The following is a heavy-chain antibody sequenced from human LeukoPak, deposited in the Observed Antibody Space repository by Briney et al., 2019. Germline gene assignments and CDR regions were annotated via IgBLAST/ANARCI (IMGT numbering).Heavy chain of an antibody. D-gene: IGHD3-10*01. J-gene: IGHJ6*03. CDR2: ISGSGDST. CDR3: AKGGRGGAITMVRGVKGDYYYMDV. Sequence: GGSLRLSCAASGFTFSNYAMRWVRQAPGKGLEWVSGISGSGDSTYYADSVKGRFTISRDNSKNTLYLQMTSLRAEDTAVYYCAKGGRGGAITMVRGVKGDYYYMDVWGKGTTVTISS. V-gene: IGHV3-23*01. CDR1: GFTFSNYA.